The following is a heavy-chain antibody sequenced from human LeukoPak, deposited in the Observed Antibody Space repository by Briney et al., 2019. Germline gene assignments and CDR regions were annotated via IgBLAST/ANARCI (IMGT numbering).Heavy chain of an antibody. CDR1: GGSISTSSYY. CDR2: IYYSGST. CDR3: ARGTVGYCSGGSCQGWFDP. Sequence: SETLSLTCTVSGGSISTSSYYWGWIRQPPGKGLECIGNIYYSGSTYYNPSLKSRVTISVDRSKNQFSLKLSSVTAADTAVYYCARGTVGYCSGGSCQGWFDPWGQGTLVKVSS. J-gene: IGHJ5*02. V-gene: IGHV4-39*07. D-gene: IGHD2-15*01.